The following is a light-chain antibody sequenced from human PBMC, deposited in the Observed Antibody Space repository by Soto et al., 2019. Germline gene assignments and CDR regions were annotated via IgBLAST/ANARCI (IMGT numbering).Light chain of an antibody. J-gene: IGKJ4*01. CDR3: QQYGSSPLT. Sequence: AIQLTHSPSSLSASVGDRVTITFRASQGISSYLAWYQQKPGKAPKLLIYGASSRATGIPDRFSGSGSGTDFTLTISRLEPEDFAVYYCQQYGSSPLTFGGGTKVDIK. V-gene: IGKV1-13*02. CDR2: GAS. CDR1: QGISSY.